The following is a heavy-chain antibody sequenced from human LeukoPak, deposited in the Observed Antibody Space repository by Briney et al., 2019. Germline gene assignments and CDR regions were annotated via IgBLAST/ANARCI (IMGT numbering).Heavy chain of an antibody. D-gene: IGHD2-15*01. CDR2: INPNSGGT. Sequence: VASVKVSCKASGYTFTGYYMHWVRQAPGQGLEWMGWINPNSGGTNYAQKFQGRVTMTRDTSISTAYMELSRLRSDDTAVYYCAREGGGSSYYFDYWGQGTLVTVPS. CDR1: GYTFTGYY. CDR3: AREGGGSSYYFDY. V-gene: IGHV1-2*02. J-gene: IGHJ4*02.